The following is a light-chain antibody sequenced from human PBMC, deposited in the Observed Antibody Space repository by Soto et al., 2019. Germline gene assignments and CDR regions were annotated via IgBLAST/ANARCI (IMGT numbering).Light chain of an antibody. CDR3: CSYPTSNTRQIV. CDR1: SSDVVGYNY. CDR2: DLT. Sequence: QSALTQPASVSGSPGQSITISCTETSSDVVGYNYVSWYQQQPGKAPKFMIYDLTNRPSGVSNRFSGSTSGNTASLTISGLQAEDEADYYCCSYPTSNTRQIVFGTGTKVTV. V-gene: IGLV2-14*01. J-gene: IGLJ1*01.